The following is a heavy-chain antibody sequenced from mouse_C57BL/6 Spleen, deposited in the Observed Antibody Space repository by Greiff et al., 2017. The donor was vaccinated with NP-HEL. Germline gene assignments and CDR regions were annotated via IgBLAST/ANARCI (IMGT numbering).Heavy chain of an antibody. CDR1: GYTFTSYW. V-gene: IGHV1-52*01. CDR3: AREGGYDGSGGYFDV. D-gene: IGHD2-3*01. Sequence: QVQLQQPGAELVRPGSSVKLSCKASGYTFTSYWMHWVKQRPIQGLEWIGNIDPSDSETHYNQKFKDKATLTVDKSSSTAYMQLSSLTSEDSAVYYCAREGGYDGSGGYFDVWGTGTTVTVSS. CDR2: IDPSDSET. J-gene: IGHJ1*03.